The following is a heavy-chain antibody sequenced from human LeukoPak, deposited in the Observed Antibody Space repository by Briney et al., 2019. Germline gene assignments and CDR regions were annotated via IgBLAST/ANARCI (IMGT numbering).Heavy chain of an antibody. CDR3: ARGALATADAFDI. CDR1: GGSFSGYY. V-gene: IGHV4-34*01. D-gene: IGHD4-17*01. Sequence: SETLSLTCAVYGGSFSGYYWSWIRQPPGKGLEWIGEINHSGSTNYNPSLKSRVTISVDTSKNQFSLKLSSVTAADTAVYYCARGALATADAFDIWAKGQWSPSLQ. J-gene: IGHJ3*02. CDR2: INHSGST.